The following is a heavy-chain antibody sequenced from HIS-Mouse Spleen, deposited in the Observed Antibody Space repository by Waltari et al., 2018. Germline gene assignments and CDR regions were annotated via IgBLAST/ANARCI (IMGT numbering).Heavy chain of an antibody. J-gene: IGHJ4*02. CDR2: ISYDGSNK. CDR1: GFTFSGYA. Sequence: QVQLVESGGGVVQPGSSLRLSCAASGFTFSGYAMHWVRQAPGKGLEWVAVISYDGSNKYYADSVKGRFTISRDNSKNTLYLQMNSLRAEDTAVYYCARRRSYFDYWGQGTLVTVSS. CDR3: ARRRSYFDY. V-gene: IGHV3-30-3*01.